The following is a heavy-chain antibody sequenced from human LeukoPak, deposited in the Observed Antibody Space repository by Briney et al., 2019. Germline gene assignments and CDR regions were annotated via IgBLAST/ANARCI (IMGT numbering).Heavy chain of an antibody. Sequence: GGTLRLSCAASGFTFSNYGMSWVRQAPGKGLEWVSSISGNGDSTYYADSVKGRFTFSRDNSKNTVYLQMNSLRAEDTAVYYCARDEDLYSSGWSDFDYWGQGTLVTVSS. CDR1: GFTFSNYG. J-gene: IGHJ4*02. D-gene: IGHD6-19*01. V-gene: IGHV3-23*01. CDR3: ARDEDLYSSGWSDFDY. CDR2: ISGNGDST.